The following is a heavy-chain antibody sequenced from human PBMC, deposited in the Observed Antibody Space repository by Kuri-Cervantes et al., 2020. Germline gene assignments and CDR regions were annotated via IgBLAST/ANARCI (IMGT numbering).Heavy chain of an antibody. Sequence: ASVKVSCKASGYTFTSYAIHWVRQAPGQRLEWMGWISAYNGNTNYAQTFQGRVTMTTETSTTTAYMDLRSLRSDDTAVYYCARSYGSGSYYNRTQGPGRPVSVYYYMDVWGKGTTVTVSS. V-gene: IGHV1-18*01. CDR1: GYTFTSYA. CDR3: ARSYGSGSYYNRTQGPGRPVSVYYYMDV. J-gene: IGHJ6*03. D-gene: IGHD3-10*01. CDR2: ISAYNGNT.